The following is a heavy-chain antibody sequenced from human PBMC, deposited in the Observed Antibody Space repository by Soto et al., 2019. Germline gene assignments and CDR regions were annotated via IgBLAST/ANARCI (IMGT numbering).Heavy chain of an antibody. CDR1: GYSFTSYW. V-gene: IGHV5-51*01. CDR3: ARHGDRGIAARPSWFDP. Sequence: GESLKISCKGSGYSFTSYWIGGVRQMPGKGLEWMGIIYPGDSDTRYSPSFQGQVTISADKSISTAYLQWSSLKASDTAMYYCARHGDRGIAARPSWFDPWGQGTLVTVSS. J-gene: IGHJ5*02. D-gene: IGHD6-6*01. CDR2: IYPGDSDT.